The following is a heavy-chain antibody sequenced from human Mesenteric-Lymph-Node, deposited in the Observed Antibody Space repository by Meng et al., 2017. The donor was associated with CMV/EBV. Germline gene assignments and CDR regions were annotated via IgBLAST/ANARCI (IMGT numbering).Heavy chain of an antibody. V-gene: IGHV1-8*01. CDR3: ARNPGGTGDFDS. CDR2: MSPYSGAT. Sequence: CKGSRYAVTSCERNWVRQASGQGLEWLGWMSPYSGATVYAQKFQGRVTLTRDTSISTAYMDLSSLTSEDTAVYYCARNPGGTGDFDSWGQGTLVTVSS. J-gene: IGHJ5*01. CDR1: RYAVTSCE. D-gene: IGHD1-1*01.